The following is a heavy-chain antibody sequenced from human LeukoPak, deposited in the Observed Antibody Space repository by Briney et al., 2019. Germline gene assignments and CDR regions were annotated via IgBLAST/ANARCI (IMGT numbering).Heavy chain of an antibody. Sequence: ASVKVSCKASGYTFTSYGTSWVRQAPGQGLEWMGWISAYNGNTNYAQKLQGRVTMTTDTSTSTAYMELRSLGSDDTAVYYCARAHEGIGYCSGGSCGSNWFDPWGQGTLVTVSS. CDR1: GYTFTSYG. CDR2: ISAYNGNT. V-gene: IGHV1-18*01. CDR3: ARAHEGIGYCSGGSCGSNWFDP. D-gene: IGHD2-15*01. J-gene: IGHJ5*02.